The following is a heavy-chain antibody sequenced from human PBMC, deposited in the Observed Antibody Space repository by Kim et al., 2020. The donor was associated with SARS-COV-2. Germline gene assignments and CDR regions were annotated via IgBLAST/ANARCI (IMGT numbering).Heavy chain of an antibody. V-gene: IGHV4-31*03. CDR1: GGSISSGGYY. CDR3: ASLYGGYVIGWFDP. Sequence: SETLSLTCTVSGGSISSGGYYWSWIRQHPGKGLEWIGYIYYSGSTYYNPSLKSRVTISVDTSKNQFSLKLSSVTAADTAVYYCASLYGGYVIGWFDPWGQGTLVTVSS. D-gene: IGHD5-12*01. J-gene: IGHJ5*02. CDR2: IYYSGST.